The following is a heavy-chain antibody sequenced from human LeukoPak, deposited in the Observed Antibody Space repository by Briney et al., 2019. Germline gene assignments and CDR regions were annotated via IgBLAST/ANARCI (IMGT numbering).Heavy chain of an antibody. Sequence: SETLSLTCTVSGGSISSGSYYWSWIRQPAGKGLEWIGRIYTSGSTNYNPSLKSRVTISVDTSKNQFSLKLSSVTAADTAVYYCARAYYYDSSGHYSIFDYWGQGTLVTVSS. CDR2: IYTSGST. V-gene: IGHV4-61*02. J-gene: IGHJ4*02. CDR1: GGSISSGSYY. CDR3: ARAYYYDSSGHYSIFDY. D-gene: IGHD3-22*01.